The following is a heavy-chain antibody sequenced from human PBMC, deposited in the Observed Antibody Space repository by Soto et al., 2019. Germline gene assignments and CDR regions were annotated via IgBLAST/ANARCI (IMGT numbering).Heavy chain of an antibody. D-gene: IGHD2-2*01. CDR1: GDSVSSNSAA. CDR2: TYYRSKWYN. CDR3: ARDPERGQYCSSTSCYVGGAFDI. Sequence: SETLSLTCAISGDSVSSNSAAWNWIRQSPSRGLEWLGRTYYRSKWYNDYAVSVKSRITINPDTSENQFSLQLNSVTPEDTAVEYCARDPERGQYCSSTSCYVGGAFDIWGQGTMVTVSS. V-gene: IGHV6-1*01. J-gene: IGHJ3*02.